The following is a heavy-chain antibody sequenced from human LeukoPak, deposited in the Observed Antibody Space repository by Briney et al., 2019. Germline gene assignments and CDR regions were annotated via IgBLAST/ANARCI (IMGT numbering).Heavy chain of an antibody. D-gene: IGHD3-10*01. CDR3: VASRGVTRAKTEY. Sequence: PGGSLRLSYAASGFSISSSAMSWVRQAPGKGLEWVSAISGSGGNTFYADSVKGRFTISRDNSKNTLYLQMNSLRAEDTAVYCCVASRGVTRAKTEYWGQGTLVTVSS. CDR2: ISGSGGNT. J-gene: IGHJ4*02. V-gene: IGHV3-23*01. CDR1: GFSISSSA.